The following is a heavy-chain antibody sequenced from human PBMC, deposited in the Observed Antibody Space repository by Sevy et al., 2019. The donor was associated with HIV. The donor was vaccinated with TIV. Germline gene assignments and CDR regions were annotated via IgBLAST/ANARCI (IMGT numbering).Heavy chain of an antibody. V-gene: IGHV2-5*02. CDR2: SYWDDDT. Sequence: SGPTLVKPTQTLTLTCSFSGFSFTTSGVGLGWIRQPPGKSLEWLAMSYWDDDTRYNPSLRGRLTITKATSGDQVVLTMADMDPVDTGTYYCAHRRSKGITITEFDYWGQGILVTVSS. CDR1: GFSFTTSGVG. CDR3: AHRRSKGITITEFDY. D-gene: IGHD3-9*01. J-gene: IGHJ4*02.